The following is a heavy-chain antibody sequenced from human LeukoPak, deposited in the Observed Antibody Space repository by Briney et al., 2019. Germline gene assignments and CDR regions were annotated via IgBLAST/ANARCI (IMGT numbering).Heavy chain of an antibody. Sequence: GASVKVSCKASGYTFTSYGISWVRQAPGLGLEWMGRIIPIVGILNYAQRFQGRVTITADNSTNIAYMELSSLRSEDTAVYYCARGGSYYFYNGMDVWGQGTTVTVSS. D-gene: IGHD1-26*01. CDR3: ARGGSYYFYNGMDV. J-gene: IGHJ6*02. V-gene: IGHV1-69*04. CDR1: GYTFTSYG. CDR2: IIPIVGIL.